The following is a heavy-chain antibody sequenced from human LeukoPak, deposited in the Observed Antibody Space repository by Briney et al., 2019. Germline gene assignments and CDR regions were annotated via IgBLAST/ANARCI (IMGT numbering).Heavy chain of an antibody. D-gene: IGHD2-15*01. V-gene: IGHV4-34*01. Sequence: PSETLSLTCAVYGGSFSSYYWSWIRQPPGKGLEWIGEINHSGSTNYNPSLKSRVTISVDTSKNQFSLKLSSVTAADTAVYYCARGPDVATVALGYFDYWGQGTLVTVSS. CDR2: INHSGST. CDR3: ARGPDVATVALGYFDY. CDR1: GGSFSSYY. J-gene: IGHJ4*02.